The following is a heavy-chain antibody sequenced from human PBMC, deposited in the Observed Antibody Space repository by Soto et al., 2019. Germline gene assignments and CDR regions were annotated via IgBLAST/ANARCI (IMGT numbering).Heavy chain of an antibody. CDR1: GGSISSYY. CDR3: ARAPQLELLFFDY. J-gene: IGHJ4*02. Sequence: SETLSLTCTVSGGSISSYYWSWIRQPPGKGLEWIGYIYYSGSTNYNPSLKSRVTISVDTSKNQFSLKLSSVTAADTAVYYCARAPQLELLFFDYWGQGTLVTV. D-gene: IGHD1-7*01. CDR2: IYYSGST. V-gene: IGHV4-59*01.